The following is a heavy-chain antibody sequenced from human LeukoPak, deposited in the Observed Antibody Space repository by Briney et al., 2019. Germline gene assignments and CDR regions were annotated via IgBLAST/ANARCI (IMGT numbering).Heavy chain of an antibody. V-gene: IGHV1-69*05. D-gene: IGHD6-13*01. Sequence: SVKVSCKASGYTFTSYDINWVRQATGQGLECMGRIIPIFGTANYAQKFQGRVTITTDESTSTAYMELSSLRSEDTAVYYCARAGSSSWHDYWGQGTLVTVSS. CDR2: IIPIFGTA. CDR1: GYTFTSYD. J-gene: IGHJ4*02. CDR3: ARAGSSSWHDY.